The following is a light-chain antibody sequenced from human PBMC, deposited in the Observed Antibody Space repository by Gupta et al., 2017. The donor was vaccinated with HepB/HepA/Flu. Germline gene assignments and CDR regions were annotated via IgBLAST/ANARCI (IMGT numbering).Light chain of an antibody. CDR3: QQDSNWPSI. J-gene: IGKJ2*02. CDR1: QSIGGY. CDR2: GAS. V-gene: IGKV3-15*01. Sequence: EIVMTQSPATLSVSPGESATLSCRASQSIGGYLVWYQQKPGQPLRLLIYGASSRATDVPARFSGSGSGTEFTLTISSLQSEDFALYYCQQDSNWPSIFGQGTKLEI.